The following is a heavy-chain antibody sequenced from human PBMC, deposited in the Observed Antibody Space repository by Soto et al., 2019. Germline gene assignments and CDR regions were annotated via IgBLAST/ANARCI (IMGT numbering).Heavy chain of an antibody. Sequence: ESGGGLVQPGGSLRLSCAASGFTFSSYWMSWVRQAPGKGLEWVANIKQDGSEKYYVDSVKGRFTISRDNAKNSLYLQMNSLRAEDTAVYYCARGHYYDSSGYYFKFDPWGQGTLVTVSS. CDR3: ARGHYYDSSGYYFKFDP. CDR2: IKQDGSEK. J-gene: IGHJ5*02. CDR1: GFTFSSYW. D-gene: IGHD3-22*01. V-gene: IGHV3-7*01.